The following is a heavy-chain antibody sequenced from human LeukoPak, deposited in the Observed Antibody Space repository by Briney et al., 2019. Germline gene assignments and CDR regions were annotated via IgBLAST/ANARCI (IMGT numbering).Heavy chain of an antibody. D-gene: IGHD1-26*01. V-gene: IGHV4-59*01. CDR1: GGSIGTNY. Sequence: PSETLSLTCSVSGGSIGTNYWSWIRQPPGKGLEWIGYIYYSGNTNYNPSLKSRVTISVDTSKNQFSLKLSSVTAADTAVYYCARDRYVQVGATHHFDYWGQGTLVTVSS. CDR2: IYYSGNT. J-gene: IGHJ4*02. CDR3: ARDRYVQVGATHHFDY.